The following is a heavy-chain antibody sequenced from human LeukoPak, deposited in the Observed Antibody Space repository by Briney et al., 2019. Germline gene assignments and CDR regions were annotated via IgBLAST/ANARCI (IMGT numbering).Heavy chain of an antibody. CDR1: GFTFSSYS. V-gene: IGHV3-21*01. CDR2: ISSSSSYI. D-gene: IGHD3-10*01. Sequence: GGSLRLSCAASGFTFSSYSMNWVRQAPGKGLEWVSSISSSSSYIYYADPVKGRFTISRDNAKNSLYLQMNSLRAEDTAVYYCARDLRITMVRGVNEDYWGQGTLVTVSS. CDR3: ARDLRITMVRGVNEDY. J-gene: IGHJ4*02.